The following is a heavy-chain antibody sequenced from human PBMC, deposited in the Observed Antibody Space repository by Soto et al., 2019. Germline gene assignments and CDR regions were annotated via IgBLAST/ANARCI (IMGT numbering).Heavy chain of an antibody. CDR1: GYTLTELS. J-gene: IGHJ5*02. D-gene: IGHD2-2*01. V-gene: IGHV1-24*01. Sequence: ASVKVSCKVSGYTLTELSMHWVRQAPGKGLEWRGGFDPEDGETIYAQKFQGRVTMTEDTSTDTAYMELSSLRSEDTAVYYCATFFPVVPAARWFDPWGQGTLVTVSS. CDR3: ATFFPVVPAARWFDP. CDR2: FDPEDGET.